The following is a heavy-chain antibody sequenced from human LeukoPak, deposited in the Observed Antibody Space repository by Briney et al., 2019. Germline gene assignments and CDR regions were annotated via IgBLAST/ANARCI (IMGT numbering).Heavy chain of an antibody. D-gene: IGHD3-3*01. CDR3: ARGLESYYDFWSGYYP. Sequence: SVKVSCKASGGTFSSYAISWVRQAPGQGLEWMGGIIPIFGTANYAQKFQGRVTITADESTSTAYMELSSLRSEDTAVYYCARGLESYYDFWSGYYPWGQGTLVTVSS. CDR2: IIPIFGTA. CDR1: GGTFSSYA. V-gene: IGHV1-69*01. J-gene: IGHJ5*02.